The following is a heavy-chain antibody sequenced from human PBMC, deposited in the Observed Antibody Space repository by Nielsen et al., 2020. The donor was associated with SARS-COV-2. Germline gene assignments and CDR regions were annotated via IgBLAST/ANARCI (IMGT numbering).Heavy chain of an antibody. J-gene: IGHJ4*02. CDR1: GDSINSSNW. CDR3: ARVPLRFPFDS. V-gene: IGHV4-4*02. Sequence: SETLSLTCAVSGDSINSSNWWSWVRQPPGTGLEWIGEIYHSGRINYNPSLKSRVAISMEKSKNQFSLKLSSVTAADTAVYYCARVPLRFPFDSWGQGTLVTVSS. CDR2: IYHSGRI.